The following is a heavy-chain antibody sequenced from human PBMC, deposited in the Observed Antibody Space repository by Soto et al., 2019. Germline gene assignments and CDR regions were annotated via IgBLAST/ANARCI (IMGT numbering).Heavy chain of an antibody. CDR3: VRQGIGYLHGLVDV. Sequence: QVQLQQSGPGLVKPSETLSLTCTVSSGPSSSHNWGWIRQPPGRGLEWIGYVYDTGATSYNPSLRSRLPISEDTTTNNISLTLTSVTAADTAVYYCVRQGIGYLHGLVDVWGQGTTVSVSS. D-gene: IGHD1-1*01. CDR1: SGPSSSHN. CDR2: VYDTGAT. J-gene: IGHJ6*02. V-gene: IGHV4-59*08.